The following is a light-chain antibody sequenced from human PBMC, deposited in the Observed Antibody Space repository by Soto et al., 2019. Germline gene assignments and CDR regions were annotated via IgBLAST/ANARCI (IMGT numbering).Light chain of an antibody. CDR3: QKYNSAQWT. CDR1: QGIITS. J-gene: IGKJ1*01. CDR2: AAS. Sequence: DIQMPQSPSSLSASVGDRVAITCLASQGIITSLSLYQHKPWKVPKLLIYAASTLQSGVPSRFSGSGSGTDFNPTINNRQPEDVENNNCQKYNSAQWTVGQATKAEIK. V-gene: IGKV1-27*01.